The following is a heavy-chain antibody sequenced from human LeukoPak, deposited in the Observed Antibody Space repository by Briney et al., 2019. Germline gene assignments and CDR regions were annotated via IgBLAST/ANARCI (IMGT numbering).Heavy chain of an antibody. J-gene: IGHJ5*01. CDR2: IYASGNT. CDR3: ARGMAAAYDYNWFDS. Sequence: PSETLSLTCTVSGGSISSYDWSWIRQPAGEGPEWIGRIYASGNTRYNPSLKSRLTMSVDTSKNQFSLKLSSVTAADTAIYFCARGMAAAYDYNWFDSWGQGTLVTVSS. CDR1: GGSISSYD. D-gene: IGHD5-12*01. V-gene: IGHV4-4*07.